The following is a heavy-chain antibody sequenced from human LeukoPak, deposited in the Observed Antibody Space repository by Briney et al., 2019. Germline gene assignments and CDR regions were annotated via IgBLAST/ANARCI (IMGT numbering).Heavy chain of an antibody. CDR3: ATQEGYCSGGSCYRNNWFDP. CDR1: GYTLTELS. Sequence: ASVKVSCKFSGYTLTELSMHWVRQAPGKGLEWMGGFDPEDGETIYAQKFQGRVIMTEDTSTDTAYMELSSLRSEDTAVYYCATQEGYCSGGSCYRNNWFDPWGQGTLVTVAS. CDR2: FDPEDGET. J-gene: IGHJ5*02. D-gene: IGHD2-15*01. V-gene: IGHV1-24*01.